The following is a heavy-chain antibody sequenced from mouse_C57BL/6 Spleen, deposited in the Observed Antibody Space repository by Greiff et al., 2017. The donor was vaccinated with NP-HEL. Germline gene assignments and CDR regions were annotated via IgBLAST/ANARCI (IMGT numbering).Heavy chain of an antibody. D-gene: IGHD4-1*01. Sequence: VQLQQSGAELVRPGASVKLSCKASGYTFTDYYINWVKQRPGQGLEWIARIYPGSGNTYYNEKFKGKATLTAEKSSSTAYMQLSSLTSEDSAVYFCARRLEGFDYWGQGTTLTVSS. V-gene: IGHV1-76*01. CDR2: IYPGSGNT. CDR3: ARRLEGFDY. J-gene: IGHJ2*01. CDR1: GYTFTDYY.